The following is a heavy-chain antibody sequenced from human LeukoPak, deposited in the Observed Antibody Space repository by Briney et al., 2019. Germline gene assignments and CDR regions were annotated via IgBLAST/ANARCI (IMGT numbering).Heavy chain of an antibody. CDR3: ARGSAGLHYYDSSGYYWAY. CDR2: INHSGST. D-gene: IGHD3-22*01. J-gene: IGHJ4*02. V-gene: IGHV4-34*01. Sequence: SETLSLTCAVYGGSFSGYYWSWIRQPPGKGLEWIGEINHSGSTNYNPSLKSRVTISVDTSKNQFSLKLSSVTAADTAVYYCARGSAGLHYYDSSGYYWAYWDQGTLVTVSS. CDR1: GGSFSGYY.